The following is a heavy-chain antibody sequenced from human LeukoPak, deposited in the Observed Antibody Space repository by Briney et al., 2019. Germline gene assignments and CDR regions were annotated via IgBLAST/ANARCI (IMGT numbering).Heavy chain of an antibody. Sequence: ASVKVSCKASGGTFSSYAISWVRQAPGKGLEWVANIKQDGSAISYVDSVKGRFTVSRDNAKNSLDLQMNSLRVEDTAVYYCARLSAVVTFDYWGQGTLVTVSS. CDR1: GGTFSSYA. D-gene: IGHD4-23*01. V-gene: IGHV3-7*01. CDR3: ARLSAVVTFDY. J-gene: IGHJ4*02. CDR2: IKQDGSAI.